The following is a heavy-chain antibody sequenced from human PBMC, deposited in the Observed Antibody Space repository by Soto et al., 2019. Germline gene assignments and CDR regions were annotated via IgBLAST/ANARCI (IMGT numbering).Heavy chain of an antibody. CDR3: AKAGLVYEGGVRLRPSSYYGMDV. J-gene: IGHJ6*02. D-gene: IGHD3-16*01. CDR1: GFTFSSYA. V-gene: IGHV3-23*01. CDR2: ISGSGGST. Sequence: GGSLRLSCAASGFTFSSYAMSWVRQAPGKGLEWVSAISGSGGSTYYADSVKGRFTISRDNSKNTLYLQMNSLRAEDTAVYYCAKAGLVYEGGVRLRPSSYYGMDVWGQGTTVTVSS.